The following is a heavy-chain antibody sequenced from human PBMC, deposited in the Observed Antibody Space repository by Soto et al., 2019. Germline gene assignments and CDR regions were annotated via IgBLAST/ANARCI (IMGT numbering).Heavy chain of an antibody. V-gene: IGHV4-59*01. CDR1: GGSISSYY. D-gene: IGHD6-6*01. Sequence: PSETLSLTCTVAGGSISSYYWSWIRQPPGKGLEWIGYINYSGSTNYNPSLKSLVTISVDTSKNQFSLKLSSVTAADTAVYYCARGKSIAAPTWFDPWGQGTLVTVSS. CDR3: ARGKSIAAPTWFDP. J-gene: IGHJ5*02. CDR2: INYSGST.